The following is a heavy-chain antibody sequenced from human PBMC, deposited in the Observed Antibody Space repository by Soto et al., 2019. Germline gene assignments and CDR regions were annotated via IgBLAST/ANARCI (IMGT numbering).Heavy chain of an antibody. D-gene: IGHD6-19*01. CDR1: GFTFSSYW. CDR3: VKDRVAVAMSSYGMDV. V-gene: IGHV3-7*05. J-gene: IGHJ6*02. CDR2: IKQDGSEK. Sequence: GGSLRLSCAASGFTFSSYWMSWVRQAPGKGLEWVANIKQDGSEKYYVDSVKGRFTISRDNAKNSLYLQMNSLRAEDTALYYCVKDRVAVAMSSYGMDVWGQGTTVTVSS.